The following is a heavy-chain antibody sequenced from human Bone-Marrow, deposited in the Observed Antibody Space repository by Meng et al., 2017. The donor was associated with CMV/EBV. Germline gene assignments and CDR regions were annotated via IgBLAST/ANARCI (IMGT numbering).Heavy chain of an antibody. Sequence: GESLKISCAASGFTFGSYGMHWVRQAPGKGLEWVAFIRYDGSNKYYADSVKGRFTISRDNSKNTLYLQMNSLRAEDTAVYYCAKDQEAVTTDYYYGMDVWGQGTTVTVSS. CDR1: GFTFGSYG. D-gene: IGHD4-11*01. V-gene: IGHV3-30*02. CDR2: IRYDGSNK. J-gene: IGHJ6*02. CDR3: AKDQEAVTTDYYYGMDV.